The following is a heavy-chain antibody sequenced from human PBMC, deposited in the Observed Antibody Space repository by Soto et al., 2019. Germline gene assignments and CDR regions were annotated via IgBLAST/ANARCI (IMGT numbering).Heavy chain of an antibody. D-gene: IGHD6-19*01. Sequence: PSETLSLTCTVSGGSVSSGSYYWSWIRQPPGKGLEWIGYIYYSGSTNYNPSLKSRVTISVDTSKNQFSLKLSSVTAADTAVYYCARGRIAVAGTRGFIFDYWGQGTLVTVSS. CDR1: GGSVSSGSYY. CDR2: IYYSGST. CDR3: ARGRIAVAGTRGFIFDY. V-gene: IGHV4-61*01. J-gene: IGHJ4*02.